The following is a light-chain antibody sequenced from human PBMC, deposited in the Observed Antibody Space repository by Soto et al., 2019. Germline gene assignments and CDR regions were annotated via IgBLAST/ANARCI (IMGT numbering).Light chain of an antibody. Sequence: QPVLTQSPSASASLGASVKLTCTLSSGHGRDAIAWHQQQAGKGPRFLMKITSDGSHNKGDGIPDRFSGSSSGAERYLTISSLQSEDEADYYCHAWGTGIEVFGSGTKVTVL. CDR2: ITSDGSH. CDR1: SGHGRDA. J-gene: IGLJ1*01. V-gene: IGLV4-69*01. CDR3: HAWGTGIEV.